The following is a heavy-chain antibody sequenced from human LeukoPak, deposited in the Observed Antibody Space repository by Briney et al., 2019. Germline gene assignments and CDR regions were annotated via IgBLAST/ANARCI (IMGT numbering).Heavy chain of an antibody. J-gene: IGHJ4*02. D-gene: IGHD3-3*01. V-gene: IGHV3-21*01. CDR1: GFTFSSYS. Sequence: GGSLRLSCAASGFTFSSYSMNWVRQAPGKGLEWVSSISSSSSYIYYADSVKGRFTISRDNAKNSLYLQMNSLRAEDTAVYYCARGTIVSGYCFDYWGQGTLVTVSS. CDR2: ISSSSSYI. CDR3: ARGTIVSGYCFDY.